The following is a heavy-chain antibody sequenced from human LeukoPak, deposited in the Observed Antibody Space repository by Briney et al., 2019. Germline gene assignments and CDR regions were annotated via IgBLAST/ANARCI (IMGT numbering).Heavy chain of an antibody. J-gene: IGHJ3*02. V-gene: IGHV4-39*07. D-gene: IGHD2-15*01. Sequence: SETLSLTCTVSGGSISSSSYYWGWIRQPPGKGLEWIGSIYYSGSTYYNPSLKSRVTISVDTSKNQFSLKLSSVTAADTAVYWCARRYCSGGTCYSERGAFDIWGQGTMVTVSS. CDR1: GGSISSSSYY. CDR3: ARRYCSGGTCYSERGAFDI. CDR2: IYYSGST.